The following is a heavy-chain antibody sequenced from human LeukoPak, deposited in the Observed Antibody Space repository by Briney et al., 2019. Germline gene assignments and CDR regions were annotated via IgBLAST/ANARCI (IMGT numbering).Heavy chain of an antibody. Sequence: SETLSLTCTVSGYSISSGYYWGWIRQPPGKGLEWIGSIYHSGSTYYNPSLKSRVIISVDTSKNQFSLKLSSVTAADTAVYYCARLGSSGYYGENWFDPWGQGTLVTVSS. V-gene: IGHV4-38-2*02. CDR2: IYHSGST. CDR3: ARLGSSGYYGENWFDP. CDR1: GYSISSGYY. J-gene: IGHJ5*02. D-gene: IGHD3-22*01.